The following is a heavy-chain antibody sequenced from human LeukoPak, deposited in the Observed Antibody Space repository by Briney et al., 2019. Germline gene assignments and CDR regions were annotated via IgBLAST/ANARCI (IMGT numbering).Heavy chain of an antibody. CDR3: AKGGASVTDAPHGDVVTTTLDGFDI. D-gene: IGHD4-17*01. Sequence: GGSLRLSCAASGFTFSSYAMSWARQAPGKGLEWVSAISGSGGITYYADSAKGRFTISRDNSKNTLYLQMNSLRAEDTAVYYCAKGGASVTDAPHGDVVTTTLDGFDIWGQGTMVTVSS. V-gene: IGHV3-23*01. CDR2: ISGSGGIT. CDR1: GFTFSSYA. J-gene: IGHJ3*02.